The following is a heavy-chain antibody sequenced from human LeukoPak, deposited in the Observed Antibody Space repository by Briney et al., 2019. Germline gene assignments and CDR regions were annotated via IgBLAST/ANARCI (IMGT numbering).Heavy chain of an antibody. Sequence: PGGSLRLSCTASGFTFGDYAMSWVRQAPGKGLEWVGFIRSKAYGGTTEYAASVKGRFTISRDDSKSIAYLQMNSLKTEDTAVYYCTIQHIVVVIAPVVDYWGQGTLVTVSS. CDR3: TIQHIVVVIAPVVDY. D-gene: IGHD2-21*01. V-gene: IGHV3-49*04. J-gene: IGHJ4*02. CDR1: GFTFGDYA. CDR2: IRSKAYGGTT.